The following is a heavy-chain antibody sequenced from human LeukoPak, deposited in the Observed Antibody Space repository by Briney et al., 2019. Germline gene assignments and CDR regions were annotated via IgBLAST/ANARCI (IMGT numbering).Heavy chain of an antibody. CDR2: ISYDGSDK. CDR1: GFTFSSYG. V-gene: IGHV3-30*18. J-gene: IGHJ3*02. D-gene: IGHD3-22*01. CDR3: AKLHYYDSSGPGPFDI. Sequence: GGSLRLSCAASGFTFSSYGMHWVRQAPGKGLEWVAVISYDGSDKNYADSVKGRFTISRDNSKNTLYLQMNSLRAEDTAVYYCAKLHYYDSSGPGPFDIWGQGTMVTVSS.